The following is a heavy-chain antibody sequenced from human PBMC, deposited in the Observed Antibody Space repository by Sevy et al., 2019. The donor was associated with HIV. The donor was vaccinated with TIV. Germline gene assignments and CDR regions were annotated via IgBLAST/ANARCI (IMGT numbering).Heavy chain of an antibody. CDR3: ARDYDILTGCCSLGDAFDI. J-gene: IGHJ3*02. Sequence: ASVKVSCKASGYTFTGYYMHWVRQAPGQGLEWMGWINPNSGGTNYAQKFQGRVTMTRDTSISTAYMELSRLRSDDTAVYYCARDYDILTGCCSLGDAFDIWGQGTMVTVSS. D-gene: IGHD3-9*01. CDR2: INPNSGGT. V-gene: IGHV1-2*02. CDR1: GYTFTGYY.